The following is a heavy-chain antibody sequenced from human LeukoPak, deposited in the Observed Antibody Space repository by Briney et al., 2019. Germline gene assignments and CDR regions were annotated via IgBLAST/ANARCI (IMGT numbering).Heavy chain of an antibody. CDR2: IRSKAYGGTT. CDR1: GFTFGDYA. CDR3: TRDVLSDFWSGYSPVDY. D-gene: IGHD3-3*01. J-gene: IGHJ4*02. Sequence: GGSLRLSCTASGFTFGDYAMSWVRQAPGKGLEWVGFIRSKAYGGTTEYAASVKGRFTISRDDSKSIAYLQMNSLKTEDTAVYYCTRDVLSDFWSGYSPVDYWGQGTLVTVFS. V-gene: IGHV3-49*04.